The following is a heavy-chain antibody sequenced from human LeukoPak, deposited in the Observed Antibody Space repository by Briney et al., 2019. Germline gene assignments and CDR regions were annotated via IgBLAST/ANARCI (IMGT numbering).Heavy chain of an antibody. V-gene: IGHV4-59*12. Sequence: SETLSLTCTISGGSTSSYYWNWIRQPPGKGLEWIGYIHYSGSTNYNPSLKSRVTISVDTSKNQFSLKLSSVTAADTAVYYCARDGVATVTTYFDYWGQGTLVTVSS. D-gene: IGHD4-11*01. CDR3: ARDGVATVTTYFDY. CDR1: GGSTSSYY. J-gene: IGHJ4*02. CDR2: IHYSGST.